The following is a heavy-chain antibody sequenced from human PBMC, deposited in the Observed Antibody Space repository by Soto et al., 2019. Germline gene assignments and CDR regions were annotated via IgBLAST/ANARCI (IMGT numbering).Heavy chain of an antibody. CDR1: GYTFTSHA. CDR3: AKSGAGSPGNWFDS. J-gene: IGHJ5*01. D-gene: IGHD3-10*01. CDR2: INAADGTT. V-gene: IGHV1-3*01. Sequence: QVHLVQSGAEVKKPGASVKVSCKASGYTFTSHAVHWVRQAPGQGLEWMGWINAADGTTKFSQEFQGRDTITRDTSANPAYMELNSLTSEDTAVYYCAKSGAGSPGNWFDSWGQGTLVTVSS.